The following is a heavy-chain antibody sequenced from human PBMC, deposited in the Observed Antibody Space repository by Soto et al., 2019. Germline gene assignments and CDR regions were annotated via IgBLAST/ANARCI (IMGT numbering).Heavy chain of an antibody. D-gene: IGHD2-8*01. CDR2: ISSSSSTI. V-gene: IGHV3-48*01. CDR3: AREIMSYAAY. J-gene: IGHJ4*02. Sequence: EVQLVESGGGLVQSGGSLRLSCAASGFTFSSYSMNWVRQAPGKGLEWVSYISSSSSTIYYADSVKGRFTISRDDAKNSLYLQMSSLRAEDTAVYYCAREIMSYAAYWGQGTLVTVSS. CDR1: GFTFSSYS.